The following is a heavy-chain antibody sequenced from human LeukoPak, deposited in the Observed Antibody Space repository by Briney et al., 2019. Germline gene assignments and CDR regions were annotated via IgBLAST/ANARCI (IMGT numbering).Heavy chain of an antibody. Sequence: ASVKVSCKASGGTFSSYAISWVRQAPGQGLEWMGGIIPIFGTANYAQKLQGRVTMTTDTSTSTAYMELRSLRSDDTAVYYCAITYYYGSGSYAPDYWGQGTLVTVSS. D-gene: IGHD3-10*01. V-gene: IGHV1-69*05. CDR2: IIPIFGTA. J-gene: IGHJ4*02. CDR3: AITYYYGSGSYAPDY. CDR1: GGTFSSYA.